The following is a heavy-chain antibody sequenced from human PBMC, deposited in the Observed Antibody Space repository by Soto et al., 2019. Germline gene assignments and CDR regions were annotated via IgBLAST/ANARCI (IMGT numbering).Heavy chain of an antibody. V-gene: IGHV4-61*08. CDR3: ARDHRYSGTYARFDP. Sequence: QVQLQESGPGLVKPSETLSLTCTVSGGSVRSGDYYWSWIRQSPGKGLEWIAYIYYTGSTNYNPSLKSRVTISVDTSKNQFSLKLNSVTAADTAVYYCARDHRYSGTYARFDPWGQGTLVTVSS. CDR1: GGSVRSGDYY. D-gene: IGHD1-26*01. CDR2: IYYTGST. J-gene: IGHJ5*02.